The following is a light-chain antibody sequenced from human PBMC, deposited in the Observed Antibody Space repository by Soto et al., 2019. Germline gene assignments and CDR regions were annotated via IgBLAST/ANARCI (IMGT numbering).Light chain of an antibody. Sequence: EIVMTQLPATLSVSPGERATLSCRASQSVSSNLAWYQQKPGQAPGLLIYGASSRATAIPARFSGSGSGTEVTLTISSLQSEDFAVYYCQHYNNWPYTFGQGTKLEIK. CDR1: QSVSSN. CDR2: GAS. CDR3: QHYNNWPYT. V-gene: IGKV3-15*01. J-gene: IGKJ2*01.